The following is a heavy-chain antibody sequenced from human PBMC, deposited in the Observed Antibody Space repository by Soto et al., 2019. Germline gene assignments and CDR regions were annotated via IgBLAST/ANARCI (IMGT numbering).Heavy chain of an antibody. D-gene: IGHD3-3*01. CDR3: AKSADTNYAFWSGYFYHFDY. V-gene: IGHV3-23*01. Sequence: EVQLLESGGGLVQPGGSLRLSCAASGFTFSSYAMSWVRQAPGKGLEWVSAISGSGGSTYYADSVKGRFTISRDNSKNTLYLKMNSMRAEDTAVYYCAKSADTNYAFWSGYFYHFDYWGQGTLVTVSS. J-gene: IGHJ4*02. CDR1: GFTFSSYA. CDR2: ISGSGGST.